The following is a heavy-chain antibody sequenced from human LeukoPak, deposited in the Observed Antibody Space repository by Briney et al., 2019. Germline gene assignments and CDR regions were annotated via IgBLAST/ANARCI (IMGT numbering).Heavy chain of an antibody. CDR3: ARGSSGYYSRWFDP. Sequence: PSETLSLTCTVSGGSISSSSYYGGWIRQPPGKGLEWIGSIYYSGSTYYNPSLKSRVTISVDTSKNQFPLKLSSVTAADTAVYYCARGSSGYYSRWFDPWGQGTLVTVSS. CDR2: IYYSGST. J-gene: IGHJ5*02. V-gene: IGHV4-39*06. D-gene: IGHD3-22*01. CDR1: GGSISSSSYY.